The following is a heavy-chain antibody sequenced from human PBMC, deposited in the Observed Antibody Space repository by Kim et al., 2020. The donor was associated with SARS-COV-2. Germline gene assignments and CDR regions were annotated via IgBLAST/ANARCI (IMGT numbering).Heavy chain of an antibody. CDR2: IGASGTNT. D-gene: IGHD3-22*01. V-gene: IGHV3-23*01. J-gene: IGHJ3*02. CDR1: GFGFSSYV. Sequence: GGSLRLSCAASGFGFSSYVMSWVRQAPGKGLEWVAAIGASGTNTYYADVVKGRFTISRTNTENTLFLQMNRLRAEDTAVYYFAKDSGYFYDDFGFDALD. CDR3: AKDSGYFYDDFGFDALD.